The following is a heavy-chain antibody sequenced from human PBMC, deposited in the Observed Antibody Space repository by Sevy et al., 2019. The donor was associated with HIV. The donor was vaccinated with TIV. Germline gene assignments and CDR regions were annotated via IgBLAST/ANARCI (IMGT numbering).Heavy chain of an antibody. V-gene: IGHV3-7*01. CDR2: IKQDGSEK. CDR1: GFTFSSYW. CDR3: ARDLDDSMGYFNDAFDI. J-gene: IGHJ3*02. D-gene: IGHD3-22*01. Sequence: GGSLRLSCAASGFTFSSYWMSWVRQAPGKGLEWVANIKQDGSEKYYVDSVKGRFTISRDNAKNSLYLQMNSLRAEDTAVYYCARDLDDSMGYFNDAFDIWGQRTMVTVSS.